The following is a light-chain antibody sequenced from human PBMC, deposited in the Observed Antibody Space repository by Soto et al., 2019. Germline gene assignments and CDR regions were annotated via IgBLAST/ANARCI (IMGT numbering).Light chain of an antibody. V-gene: IGLV2-14*01. CDR1: SSDVGNYKY. CDR2: EVS. J-gene: IGLJ1*01. Sequence: QSVLTQPASVSGSPGQSITISCTGTSSDVGNYKYVSWYQQHPGKAPKLMIYEVSNRPSGVSNRFSGSKSGNTASLTISGLQAEVETDYYCCSYTSSGTYVFGTGTKLPVL. CDR3: CSYTSSGTYV.